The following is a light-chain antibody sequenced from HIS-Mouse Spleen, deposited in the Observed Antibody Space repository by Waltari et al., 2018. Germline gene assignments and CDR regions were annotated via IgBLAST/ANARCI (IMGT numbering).Light chain of an antibody. Sequence: QSALTQPASVSGSPGQSITISCTGTSSDVGGYNYASWYQQHPGKATKLMIYDVSNRPAVSSNLFSGTKSGNTASLTISGLQADDEADYYCSSYTSSSTVVFGGGTKLTVL. CDR1: SSDVGGYNY. V-gene: IGLV2-14*03. CDR3: SSYTSSSTVV. J-gene: IGLJ2*01. CDR2: DVS.